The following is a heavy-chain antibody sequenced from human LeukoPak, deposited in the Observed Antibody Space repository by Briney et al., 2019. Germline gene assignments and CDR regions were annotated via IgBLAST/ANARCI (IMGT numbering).Heavy chain of an antibody. Sequence: KPSETLSLTCAVYGGSFSGYYWGWMRQPPGKGLEWIESIYYSGSTYYNPSLKSRVTISVDTSKNQFSLKLSSVTAADTAVYYCARRNPITMIVVGPLSDAFDIWGQGTMVTVSS. CDR2: IYYSGST. J-gene: IGHJ3*02. V-gene: IGHV4-39*01. CDR3: ARRNPITMIVVGPLSDAFDI. D-gene: IGHD3-22*01. CDR1: GGSFSGYY.